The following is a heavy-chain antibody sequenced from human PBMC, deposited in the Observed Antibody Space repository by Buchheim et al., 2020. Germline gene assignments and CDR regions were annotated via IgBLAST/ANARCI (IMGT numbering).Heavy chain of an antibody. D-gene: IGHD3-3*01. CDR1: GFTFSFSNY. CDR3: ARVRPYYDFWSGYSPYGMDV. V-gene: IGHV3-74*02. J-gene: IGHJ6*02. Sequence: EVQLLESGGGLVQAGGSLRLSCAASGFTFSFSNYAMTWVRQAPGKGLEWVSRINSDGSSTSYADSVKGRFTISRDNAKNTLYLQMNSLRAEDTAVYYCARVRPYYDFWSGYSPYGMDVWGQGTT. CDR2: INSDGSST.